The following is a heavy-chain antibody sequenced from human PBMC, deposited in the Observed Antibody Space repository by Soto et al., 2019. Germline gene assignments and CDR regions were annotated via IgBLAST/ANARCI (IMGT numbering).Heavy chain of an antibody. CDR3: AREGQQPVNYYYYGMDV. V-gene: IGHV3-21*01. CDR1: GFTFSSYS. J-gene: IGHJ6*02. Sequence: GGSLRLSCAASGFTFSSYSMNWVRQAPGKGLEWVSSISSSSYIYYADSVKGRFTISRDNAKNSLYLQMNSLRAEDTAVYYCAREGQQPVNYYYYGMDVWGQGTTVTVSS. D-gene: IGHD6-6*01. CDR2: ISSSSYI.